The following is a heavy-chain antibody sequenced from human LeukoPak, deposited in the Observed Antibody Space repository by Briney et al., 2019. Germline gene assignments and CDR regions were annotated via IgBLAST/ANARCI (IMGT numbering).Heavy chain of an antibody. D-gene: IGHD5-24*01. CDR2: IKQDGSVQ. J-gene: IGHJ3*02. CDR3: ARDTGYNTFDI. V-gene: IGHV3-7*01. CDR1: EFIFNSFW. Sequence: GGSLRLSCAASEFIFNSFWMTWVRQAPGKGLEWVANIKQDGSVQKYVDTVKGRFTISRDNAKNSLYLQMNSLRAEDTAVYYCARDTGYNTFDIWGQGTMVTVSS.